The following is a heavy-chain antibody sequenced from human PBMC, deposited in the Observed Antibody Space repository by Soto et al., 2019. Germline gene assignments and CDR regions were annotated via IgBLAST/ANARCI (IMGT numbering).Heavy chain of an antibody. CDR2: IYYSGST. V-gene: IGHV4-30-4*01. CDR1: GGSISGGDYY. Sequence: PSETLSLTCTVSGGSISGGDYYWSWIRQPPGKGLEWIGYIYYSGSTYYNPSLKSRVTISVDTSKNQFSLKLSSVTAADTAVYYCARDYYGSGSYWSWFDPWGQGTLVTV. CDR3: ARDYYGSGSYWSWFDP. J-gene: IGHJ5*02. D-gene: IGHD3-10*01.